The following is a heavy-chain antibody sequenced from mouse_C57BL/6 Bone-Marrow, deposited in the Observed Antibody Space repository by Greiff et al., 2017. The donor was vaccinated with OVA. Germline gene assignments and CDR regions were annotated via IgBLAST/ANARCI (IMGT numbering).Heavy chain of an antibody. J-gene: IGHJ2*01. CDR1: GYSFTSYY. CDR3: ARVEVVARYYFDY. CDR2: IYPGSGNT. D-gene: IGHD1-1*01. Sequence: VQLQQSGPELVKPGASVKISCKASGYSFTSYYIHWVKQRPGQGLEWIGWIYPGSGNTKYNEKFKGKATLTADTSSSTAYMQLSSLTSEDSAVYYCARVEVVARYYFDYWGQGTTLTVSS. V-gene: IGHV1-66*01.